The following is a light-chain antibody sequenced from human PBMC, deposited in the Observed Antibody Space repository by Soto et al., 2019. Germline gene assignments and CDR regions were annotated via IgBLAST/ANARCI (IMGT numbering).Light chain of an antibody. J-gene: IGKJ4*01. CDR2: DAS. CDR3: QQYDNYPLT. CDR1: QSINNW. Sequence: DIQMTQSPSTLSASVGVRVTITCRSSQSINNWLAWYQQKPGKAPKFLIYDASNLESGVPSRFSGSASGTEFTLTISSLQPDDFATYYCQQYDNYPLTCGGGTKVDI. V-gene: IGKV1-5*01.